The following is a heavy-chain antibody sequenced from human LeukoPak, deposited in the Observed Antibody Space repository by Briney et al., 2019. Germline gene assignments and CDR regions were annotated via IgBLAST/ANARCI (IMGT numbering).Heavy chain of an antibody. J-gene: IGHJ3*02. V-gene: IGHV3-30*18. CDR2: ISYDGSNK. D-gene: IGHD6-13*01. CDR3: AKDHGGIAI. CDR1: GFTFSSYG. Sequence: GGSLRLSCAASGFTFSSYGMRWVRQAPGKGLEWVAVISYDGSNKYYADSVKGRFTISRDNFKNTLYLQMNSLRAEDTAVYYCAKDHGGIAIWGQGTMVTVSS.